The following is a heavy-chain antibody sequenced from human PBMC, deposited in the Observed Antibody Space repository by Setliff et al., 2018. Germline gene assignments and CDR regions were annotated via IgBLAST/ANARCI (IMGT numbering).Heavy chain of an antibody. J-gene: IGHJ4*02. CDR2: INLNSGGT. V-gene: IGHV1-2*02. CDR1: GYTFTDHY. Sequence: ASVKVSCKTSGYTFTDHYMHWVRQAPGQGLEWMGWINLNSGGTNYAQKFQDRVTMTRDTSITTAYMELNSLTSDDTAVYFCTWGPGGYFDFWGQGTLVTVSS. D-gene: IGHD3-22*01. CDR3: TWGPGGYFDF.